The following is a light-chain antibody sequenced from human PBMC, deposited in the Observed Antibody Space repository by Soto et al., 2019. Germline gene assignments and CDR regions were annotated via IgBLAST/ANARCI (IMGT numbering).Light chain of an antibody. CDR3: QQRSNWPLT. CDR2: AAS. V-gene: IGKV3-11*01. Sequence: EIWLTQSPGTLSLSPGERATLSCWASQSVSVKSLAWYQQKGGQAPRLLIYAASTRATGIPARLSGSGYGTDLTITISSIQPADFEVYYCQQRSNWPLTFGGGTKVDIK. J-gene: IGKJ4*01. CDR1: QSVSVKS.